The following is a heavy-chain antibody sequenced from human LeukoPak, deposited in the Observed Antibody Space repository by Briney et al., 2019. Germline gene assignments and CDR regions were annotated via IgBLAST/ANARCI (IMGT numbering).Heavy chain of an antibody. D-gene: IGHD3-22*01. CDR2: ISRSGGST. CDR3: ARTNYYDSSGSPFDY. V-gene: IGHV3-64D*06. CDR1: GFSFNNYG. Sequence: GGSLRLSCSASGFSFNNYGMHWVRQAPGKGLEYVSAISRSGGSTYYADSVKGRFSISRDNSKNTLYLQMSSLGAEDTAVYYCARTNYYDSSGSPFDYWGQGTLVTVSS. J-gene: IGHJ4*02.